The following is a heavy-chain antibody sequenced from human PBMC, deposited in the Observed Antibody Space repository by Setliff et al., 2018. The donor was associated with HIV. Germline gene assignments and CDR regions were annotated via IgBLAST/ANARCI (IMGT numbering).Heavy chain of an antibody. D-gene: IGHD3-22*01. CDR1: GFTFSDYY. CDR3: ARDPYTMISTLDY. J-gene: IGHJ4*02. V-gene: IGHV3-11*04. Sequence: GGSLRLSCAASGFTFSDYYMSWIRQAPGKGLEWVSYISSSGSTIYYADSVKGRFTISRDNAKNSLYLQMNSLRVEDTAVYFCARDPYTMISTLDYWGRGTLVTVSS. CDR2: ISSSGSTI.